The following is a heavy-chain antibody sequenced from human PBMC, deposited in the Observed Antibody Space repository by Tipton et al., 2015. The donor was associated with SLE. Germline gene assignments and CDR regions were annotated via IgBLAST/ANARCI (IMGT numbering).Heavy chain of an antibody. V-gene: IGHV4-38-2*02. D-gene: IGHD3-16*02. J-gene: IGHJ6*03. CDR3: AREDRRAEYYMDV. Sequence: TLSLTCAVYGYSVSCVYYWGWIRQPPGEGLEWVGSIYYTGTTYYNPSLTSRVTISSDTSKNHFSLKLSSVTAADTAAYYCAREDRRAEYYMDVWGKGTTVTVSS. CDR1: GYSVSCVYY. CDR2: IYYTGTT.